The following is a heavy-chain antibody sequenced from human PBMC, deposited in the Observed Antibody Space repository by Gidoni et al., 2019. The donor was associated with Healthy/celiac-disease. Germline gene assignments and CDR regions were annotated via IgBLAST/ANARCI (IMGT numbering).Heavy chain of an antibody. CDR1: GGSISSGGYY. CDR2: IYYSGST. J-gene: IGHJ5*02. V-gene: IGHV4-31*03. CDR3: ARASLLWFGELREIDP. Sequence: QVQLQESGPGLVKPSQTLSLPCTVSGGSISSGGYYWSWIRQHPGKGLEWIGYIYYSGSTYYNPSLKSRVTISVDTSKNQFSLKLSSVTAADTAVYYCARASLLWFGELREIDPWGQGTLVTVSS. D-gene: IGHD3-10*01.